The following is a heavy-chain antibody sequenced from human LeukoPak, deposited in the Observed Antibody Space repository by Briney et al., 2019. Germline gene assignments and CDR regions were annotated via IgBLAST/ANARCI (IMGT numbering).Heavy chain of an antibody. Sequence: GASVKVSCKASGYTFTSYDINWVRQATGQGLEWMGGIIPIFGTANYAQKSQGRVTITADESTSTAYVKLSSLRSEDTAVYYCARSVLYYDILTGFLDYWGQGTLVTVSS. J-gene: IGHJ4*02. V-gene: IGHV1-69*13. CDR2: IIPIFGTA. CDR1: GYTFTSYD. CDR3: ARSVLYYDILTGFLDY. D-gene: IGHD3-9*01.